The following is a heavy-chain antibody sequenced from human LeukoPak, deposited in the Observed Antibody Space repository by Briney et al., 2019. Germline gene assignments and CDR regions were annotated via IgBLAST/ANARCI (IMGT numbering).Heavy chain of an antibody. CDR3: ARTPSYDYVWGSYRSNAFDI. CDR1: GFTFSDYY. J-gene: IGHJ3*02. V-gene: IGHV3-11*04. Sequence: GGSLRLSCAASGFTFSDYYMSWIRQAPGKGLEWVSYISSSGSTIYYADSVKGRFTISRDNAKNSLYLQMNSLRAEDTAVYYCARTPSYDYVWGSYRSNAFDIWGQGTMVTVSS. CDR2: ISSSGSTI. D-gene: IGHD3-16*02.